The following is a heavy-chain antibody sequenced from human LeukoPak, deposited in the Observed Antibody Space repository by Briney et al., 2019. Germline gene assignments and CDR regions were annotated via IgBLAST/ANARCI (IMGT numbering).Heavy chain of an antibody. D-gene: IGHD3-22*01. V-gene: IGHV4-34*01. CDR3: ARLGWDSSGYYLDY. Sequence: SETLSLTCAVYGGSFSGYYWSWIRQPPGKGLEWIGEINHSGRTNYNPSLKSRVTISVDTSKNQFSLKLSSVTAADTAVYYCARLGWDSSGYYLDYWAREPWSPSPQ. CDR1: GGSFSGYY. J-gene: IGHJ4*02. CDR2: INHSGRT.